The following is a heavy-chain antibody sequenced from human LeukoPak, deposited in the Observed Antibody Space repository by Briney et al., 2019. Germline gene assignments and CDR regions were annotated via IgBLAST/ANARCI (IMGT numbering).Heavy chain of an antibody. CDR3: TTPYYYDSSGYSHDAFDI. Sequence: PGGSLRLSCAASGFTFSSYSMSWVRQAPGKGLEWVSAISGSGGSTYYADSVKGRFTISRDNSKNTLYLQMNSLRAEDTAVYYCTTPYYYDSSGYSHDAFDIWGQGTMVTVSS. CDR2: ISGSGGST. CDR1: GFTFSSYS. J-gene: IGHJ3*02. D-gene: IGHD3-22*01. V-gene: IGHV3-23*01.